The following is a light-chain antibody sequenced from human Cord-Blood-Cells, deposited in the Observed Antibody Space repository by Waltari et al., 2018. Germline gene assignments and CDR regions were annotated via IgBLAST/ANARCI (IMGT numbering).Light chain of an antibody. V-gene: IGKV1-39*01. CDR3: QQSYSTPYT. CDR1: QSISSY. Sequence: DIQMTQSPSSLSASVGDRVTITCRASQSISSYLNWYQQTPGKAPKLLIYAASSLQSGVPSRFSVSGSGTDFTLTISSLQPEDFATYYCQQSYSTPYTFGQGTKLEIK. J-gene: IGKJ2*01. CDR2: AAS.